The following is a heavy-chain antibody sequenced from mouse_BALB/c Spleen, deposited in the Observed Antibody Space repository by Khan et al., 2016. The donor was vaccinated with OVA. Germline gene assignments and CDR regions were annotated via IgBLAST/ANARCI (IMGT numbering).Heavy chain of an antibody. J-gene: IGHJ4*01. V-gene: IGHV5-15*02. CDR3: ARSWAMDY. Sequence: VQLKQSGGGLVQPGGSRKLSCAASGITFSDYGLAWVRQAPGKGPEWVAFISSLAYSIYYADTVTGRFTISRENAKNTLYLEMSSLRSEDTAMYYCARSWAMDYWGQGTSVTVSS. CDR2: ISSLAYSI. CDR1: GITFSDYG.